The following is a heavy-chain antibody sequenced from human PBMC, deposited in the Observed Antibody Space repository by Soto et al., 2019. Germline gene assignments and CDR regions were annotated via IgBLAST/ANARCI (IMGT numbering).Heavy chain of an antibody. CDR1: GGSISSGDYY. D-gene: IGHD2-15*01. Sequence: SETLSLTCTVSGGSISSGDYYWSWIRQPPGKGLEGIGYIYYSGSTYYNPSLKSRVTISVDTSKNQFSLKLSSVAAADTAVYYCARGIGRDCYGMDVWGRATRVTISS. CDR2: IYYSGST. CDR3: ARGIGRDCYGMDV. V-gene: IGHV4-30-4*01. J-gene: IGHJ6*02.